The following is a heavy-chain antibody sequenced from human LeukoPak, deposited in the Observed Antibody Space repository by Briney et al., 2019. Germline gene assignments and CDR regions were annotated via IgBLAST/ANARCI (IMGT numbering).Heavy chain of an antibody. Sequence: PGGSLRLSCAASGFTFGSYSMSWVRQAPGKGLEWVSCISGSGGSTYNADSAKGRFTISRDNSKNTLYLQMNSLRAEDTAVYYCARVNYYDSSGSPNWFDPWGQGTLVTVSS. CDR2: ISGSGGST. J-gene: IGHJ5*02. D-gene: IGHD3-22*01. V-gene: IGHV3-23*01. CDR1: GFTFGSYS. CDR3: ARVNYYDSSGSPNWFDP.